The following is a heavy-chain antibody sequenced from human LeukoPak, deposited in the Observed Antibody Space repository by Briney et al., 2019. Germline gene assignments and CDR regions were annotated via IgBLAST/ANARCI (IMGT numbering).Heavy chain of an antibody. D-gene: IGHD2-21*02. CDR1: GYTFTAFF. Sequence: ASVKLSCTASGYTFTAFFIHCVRRAPGPPLKWMGWIKTSGVDTTYGQTFQGRVTMTRETSIGSAYMELSRLTSDDSAMYYCVNFCYSCRDGFDIWGQGTMVTVSS. J-gene: IGHJ3*02. CDR2: IKTSGVDT. CDR3: VNFCYSCRDGFDI. V-gene: IGHV1-2*02.